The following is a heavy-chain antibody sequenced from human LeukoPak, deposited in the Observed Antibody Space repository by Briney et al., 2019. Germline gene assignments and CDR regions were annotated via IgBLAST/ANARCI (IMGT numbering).Heavy chain of an antibody. J-gene: IGHJ4*02. CDR1: GLTITNYC. D-gene: IGHD5-18*01. V-gene: IGHV3-7*01. CDR3: ARWAGVTDY. Sequence: GGSLTLSCAASGLTITNYCMRWVRQAPGEGPEWVANIKQDGSEEYYADSVKGRFNISRDNGKNSLNLQMNSLRAEDTAVYYCARWAGVTDYWGQGTLVTVSS. CDR2: IKQDGSEE.